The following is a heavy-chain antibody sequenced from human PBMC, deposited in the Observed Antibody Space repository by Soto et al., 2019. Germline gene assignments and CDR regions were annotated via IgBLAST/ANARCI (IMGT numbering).Heavy chain of an antibody. V-gene: IGHV4-38-2*01. CDR1: GYSITNGYY. J-gene: IGHJ4*02. CDR2: IYHSGNT. Sequence: SETLSLTCAVSGYSITNGYYWGWIRQPPGRGLEWIGSIYHSGNTYYNPSLKSRVTLSIDTSKNQFSLKLRSVTAADTAMYYCARVKLAGRGSFHDWGQGTLVTVSS. D-gene: IGHD3-3*02. CDR3: ARVKLAGRGSFHD.